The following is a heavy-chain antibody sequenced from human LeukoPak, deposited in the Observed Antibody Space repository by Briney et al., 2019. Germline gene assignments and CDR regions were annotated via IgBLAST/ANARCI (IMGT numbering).Heavy chain of an antibody. CDR3: AREAYSSGYTYYYYGMDV. V-gene: IGHV3-33*01. D-gene: IGHD3-22*01. J-gene: IGHJ6*02. CDR1: GFTFSSYG. Sequence: GGSLRLSCAASGFTFSSYGMHWVRQAPGKRLEWVAVIWYDGSNKYYADSVKGRFTISRDNSKNTLYLQMNSLRAEDTAVYYCAREAYSSGYTYYYYGMDVWGQGTTVTVSS. CDR2: IWYDGSNK.